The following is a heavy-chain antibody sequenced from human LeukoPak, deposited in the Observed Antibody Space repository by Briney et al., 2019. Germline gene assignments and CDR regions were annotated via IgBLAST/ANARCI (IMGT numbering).Heavy chain of an antibody. V-gene: IGHV3-74*01. J-gene: IGHJ4*02. CDR1: GFTLSSYW. D-gene: IGHD3-3*01. CDR3: HVLRFLEWSPTSDY. Sequence: GGSLRLSCAASGFTLSSYWMHWVRQAPGKGLVWVSRINSDGSSTSYADSVKGRFTISRDNAKNTLYLQMNSLRAEDTAVYYCHVLRFLEWSPTSDYWGQGTLVTVSS. CDR2: INSDGSST.